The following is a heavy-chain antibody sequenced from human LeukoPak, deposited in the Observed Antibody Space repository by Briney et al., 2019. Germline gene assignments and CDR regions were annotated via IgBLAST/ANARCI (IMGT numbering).Heavy chain of an antibody. D-gene: IGHD1-1*01. CDR1: GGTFNSHI. CDR2: ISAYNGNT. V-gene: IGHV1-18*01. Sequence: ASVKVSCKTSGGTFNSHIFGWVRQAPGQGLEWMGWISAYNGNTNYAQKLQGRVTMTTDTSTSTAYMELSRLRSDDAAVYYCARGGTRPDAFDIWGQGTMVTVSS. J-gene: IGHJ3*02. CDR3: ARGGTRPDAFDI.